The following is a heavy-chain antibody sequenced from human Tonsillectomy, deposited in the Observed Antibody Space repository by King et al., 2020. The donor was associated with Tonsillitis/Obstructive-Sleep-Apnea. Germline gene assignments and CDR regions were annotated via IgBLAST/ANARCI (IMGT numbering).Heavy chain of an antibody. CDR2: IWYDGSNK. CDR3: AGDQALGYCSSTSCSQIDY. J-gene: IGHJ4*02. D-gene: IGHD2-2*01. V-gene: IGHV3-33*01. Sequence: VQLVESGGGVVQPGRSLRLSCAASGFTFSDDSMYWVRQAPGKGLEWVAVIWYDGSNKYSADSVKGRFTISRDNSKNTLYLQMNNLRADDTAVYYCAGDQALGYCSSTSCSQIDYWGQGTLVTVSS. CDR1: GFTFSDDS.